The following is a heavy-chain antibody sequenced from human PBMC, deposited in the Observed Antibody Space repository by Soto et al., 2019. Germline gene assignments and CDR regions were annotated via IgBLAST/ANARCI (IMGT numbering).Heavy chain of an antibody. CDR3: AKRRYYGSGKGPLDY. CDR2: ISGSGGST. J-gene: IGHJ4*02. Sequence: GGSLRLSCAASGFTFSSYAMSWVRQAPGKGLGWVSAISGSGGSTYYADSVKGRFTISRDNSKNTLYLQMNSLRAEDTAVYYCAKRRYYGSGKGPLDYWGQGTLVTVSS. D-gene: IGHD3-10*01. V-gene: IGHV3-23*01. CDR1: GFTFSSYA.